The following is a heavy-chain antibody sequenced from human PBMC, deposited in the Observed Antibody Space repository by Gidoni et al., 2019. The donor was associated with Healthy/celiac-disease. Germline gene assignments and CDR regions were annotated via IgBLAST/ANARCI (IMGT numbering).Heavy chain of an antibody. V-gene: IGHV3-23*01. CDR1: GFTCSSYD. Sequence: EGQLLESGGGLVQPGGSLRLSCAASGFTCSSYDMRGVRQAPGKGLEWVSAISGSGGRTYYADSVKGRFTISRDTSKNTLYLQMNSLRAEDTAVYYCAKFSPFYDFWSGYYIPREGVDYWSQGTLVTVSS. J-gene: IGHJ4*02. D-gene: IGHD3-3*01. CDR3: AKFSPFYDFWSGYYIPREGVDY. CDR2: ISGSGGRT.